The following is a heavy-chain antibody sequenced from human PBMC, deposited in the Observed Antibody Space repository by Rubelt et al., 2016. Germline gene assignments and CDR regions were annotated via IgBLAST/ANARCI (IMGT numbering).Heavy chain of an antibody. Sequence: QVQLQQWGAGLLKPSETLSLTCAVYGGSFSGYYWSWIRQPPGKGLEWIGEINHSGSTNYNPSLKGRVTISVDKSKKQLSLKLSSVSASEAAVDYCAMRDKRAAAAIRLQSSGGEGTMVTVSA. V-gene: IGHV4-34*01. CDR2: INHSGST. CDR3: AMRDKRAAAAIRLQSS. J-gene: IGHJ4*02. D-gene: IGHD6-13*01. CDR1: GGSFSGYY.